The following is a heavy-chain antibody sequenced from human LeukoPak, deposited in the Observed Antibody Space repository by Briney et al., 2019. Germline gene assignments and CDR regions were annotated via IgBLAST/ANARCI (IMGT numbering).Heavy chain of an antibody. CDR1: GASISSYY. Sequence: PSETLSLTCTVSGASISSYYWSWLRQPAGKGLEWIGRIYTSGSTNYNPSLKSRVTMSVDTSKNQFSLKLSSVTAADTAVYYFAGLSSSRYSMDVWGKGTTVTVSS. J-gene: IGHJ6*03. V-gene: IGHV4-4*07. CDR3: AGLSSSRYSMDV. D-gene: IGHD6-6*01. CDR2: IYTSGST.